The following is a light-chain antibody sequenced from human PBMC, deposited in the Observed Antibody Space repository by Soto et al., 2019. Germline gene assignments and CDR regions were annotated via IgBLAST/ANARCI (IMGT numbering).Light chain of an antibody. V-gene: IGLV2-14*01. CDR1: SSDVGGYNY. J-gene: IGLJ1*01. Sequence: QSVLTQPASVSGSPGQSITSSCTGTSSDVGGYNYVSWYQQHPGKAPKLMIYVVSNRPSGVSNRFSGSKSGNTASLTISGLQAEDEADYYCSSYTSSSTLGVFGTGTKVTVL. CDR2: VVS. CDR3: SSYTSSSTLGV.